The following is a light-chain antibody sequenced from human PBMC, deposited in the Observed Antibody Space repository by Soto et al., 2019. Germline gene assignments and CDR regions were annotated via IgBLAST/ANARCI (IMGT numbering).Light chain of an antibody. J-gene: IGKJ1*01. Sequence: EIVMTQSPATLSVSPGERATLSCRASQSVSSNLAWYQQKPGQAPRLLIYDASTRATGLPARFSGSGSGTDFTLTISRLEPEDFAVYYCQQYGSSPRTFGQGTKVDIK. CDR2: DAS. CDR1: QSVSSN. V-gene: IGKV3-15*01. CDR3: QQYGSSPRT.